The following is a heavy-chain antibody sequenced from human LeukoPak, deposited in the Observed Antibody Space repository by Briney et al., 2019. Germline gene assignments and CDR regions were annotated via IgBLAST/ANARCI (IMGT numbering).Heavy chain of an antibody. CDR1: GFSFSSYG. Sequence: GSLKIPFSASGFSFSSYGMSWVRPAPGEGLEGVSVIVSSRDNTDYSESVECRFTISSDNSKNMQDLQINSLRDEDTAVYYCAKDNGWGRYCGSDCYSTYCDSWGQGTLVTVSS. J-gene: IGHJ4*02. D-gene: IGHD2-21*02. CDR3: AKDNGWGRYCGSDCYSTYCDS. V-gene: IGHV3-23*01. CDR2: IVSSRDNT.